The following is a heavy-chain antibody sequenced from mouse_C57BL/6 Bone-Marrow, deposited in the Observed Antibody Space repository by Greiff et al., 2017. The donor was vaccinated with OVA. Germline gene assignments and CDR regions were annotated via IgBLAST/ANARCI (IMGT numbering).Heavy chain of an antibody. CDR3: AEGYFDV. Sequence: DVMLVESGGGLVKPGGSLKLSCAASGFTFSSYAMSWVRQTPEKRLEWVATISDGGSYTYYPDNVKGRFTISRDNAKNNLYLQMSHLKSEDTAMYYCAEGYFDVWGTGTTVTVSS. V-gene: IGHV5-4*03. J-gene: IGHJ1*03. CDR2: ISDGGSYT. CDR1: GFTFSSYA.